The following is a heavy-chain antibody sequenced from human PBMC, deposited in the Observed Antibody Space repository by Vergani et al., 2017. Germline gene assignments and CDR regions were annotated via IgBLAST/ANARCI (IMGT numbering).Heavy chain of an antibody. V-gene: IGHV4-59*01. Sequence: QVQLQESGPGLVKPSETLSLTCTVSGGSISSYYWSWIRKPPAKGLDWIGYIYYSGITNYNPSLKSRVTISVDTSKNQFSLRLCSVTAADTAVYYCASSRYFDWPTQYNFDYWGQGTLVTVSS. J-gene: IGHJ4*02. CDR1: GGSISSYY. CDR2: IYYSGIT. CDR3: ASSRYFDWPTQYNFDY. D-gene: IGHD3-9*01.